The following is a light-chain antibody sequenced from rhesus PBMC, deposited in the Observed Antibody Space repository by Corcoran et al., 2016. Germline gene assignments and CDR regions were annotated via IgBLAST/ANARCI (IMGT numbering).Light chain of an antibody. Sequence: DIQMTQSPSSLSASVGDRVTITCRASLDIANWLAWYQQKPGKPPRLLIYRASNLETGVPLRFIGDGYGADFTLTISSLQPEDIATYFCQQHDNSPYIFGQGTTVEIK. CDR1: LDIANW. J-gene: IGKJ2*01. CDR2: RAS. V-gene: IGKV1-69*01. CDR3: QQHDNSPYI.